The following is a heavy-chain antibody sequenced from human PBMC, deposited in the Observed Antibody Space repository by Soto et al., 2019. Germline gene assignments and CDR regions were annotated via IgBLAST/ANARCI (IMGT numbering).Heavy chain of an antibody. V-gene: IGHV4-59*01. D-gene: IGHD5-18*01. CDR2: IYYSGST. CDR3: ARVGYSYGYYYYYYMDV. CDR1: GGSISSYY. J-gene: IGHJ6*03. Sequence: SETLSLTCTVSGGSISSYYWSWIRQPPGKGLEWIGYIYYSGSTNYNPSLKSRVTISVDTSKNQFSLKLSSVTAADTAVYYCARVGYSYGYYYYYYMDVWGKGTTVTVSS.